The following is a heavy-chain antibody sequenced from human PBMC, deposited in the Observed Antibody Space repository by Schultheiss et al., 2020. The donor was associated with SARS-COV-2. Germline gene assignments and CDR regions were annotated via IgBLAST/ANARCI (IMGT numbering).Heavy chain of an antibody. CDR1: GYTFTSYD. V-gene: IGHV1-8*01. Sequence: ASVKVSCKASGYTFTSYDINWVRQATGQGLEWMGWMNPNSGNTGYAQKFQGRVTITRDTSASTAYMELSSLRSEDTAVYYCARDRRSDYYYYYGMDVWGQGTTVTVSS. CDR2: MNPNSGNT. J-gene: IGHJ6*02. CDR3: ARDRRSDYYYYYGMDV.